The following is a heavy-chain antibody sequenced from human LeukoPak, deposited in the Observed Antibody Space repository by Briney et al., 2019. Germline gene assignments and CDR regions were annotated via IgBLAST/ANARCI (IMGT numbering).Heavy chain of an antibody. CDR1: GGSISGSSYF. V-gene: IGHV4-39*07. CDR3: ARALVGSSSGYFYYYMDV. CDR2: IYYSGST. Sequence: PSETLSLTCTVSGGSISGSSYFWGWLRQPPGTGLEWIGSIYYSGSTYYNPSLKSRVTISVDTSKNQLSLNLSSVTAADTAVYYCARALVGSSSGYFYYYMDVWGKGTTVTVSS. J-gene: IGHJ6*03. D-gene: IGHD6-6*01.